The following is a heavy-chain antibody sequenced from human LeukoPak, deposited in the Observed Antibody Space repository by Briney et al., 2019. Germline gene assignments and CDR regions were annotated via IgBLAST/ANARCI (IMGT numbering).Heavy chain of an antibody. D-gene: IGHD2-15*01. J-gene: IGHJ4*02. CDR3: ARDCSGGSCPIDY. V-gene: IGHV3-9*01. CDR2: ISWNSGSI. Sequence: GGSLRLSCAASGFTFDDYAMHWVRQAPGKGLEWVSGISWNSGSIGYADSVKGRFTISRDNAKNSLYLQMNSLRAEDTAVYYCARDCSGGSCPIDYWGQGTLVTVSS. CDR1: GFTFDDYA.